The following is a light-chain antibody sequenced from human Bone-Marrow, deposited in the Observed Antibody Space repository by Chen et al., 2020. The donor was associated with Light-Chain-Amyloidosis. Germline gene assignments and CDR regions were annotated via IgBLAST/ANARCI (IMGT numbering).Light chain of an antibody. CDR1: RSDVGVYNY. CDR2: DVS. Sequence: QSALTQPASVSGSPGRSITISCTGTRSDVGVYNYVSWYQQHPGKAPKLMIYDVSNRPSGVSNRFSGSKSGNTASLTISGLQAEDEADYYCSSYTSSSTLEVVFGGGTKLTVL. J-gene: IGLJ2*01. V-gene: IGLV2-14*01. CDR3: SSYTSSSTLEVV.